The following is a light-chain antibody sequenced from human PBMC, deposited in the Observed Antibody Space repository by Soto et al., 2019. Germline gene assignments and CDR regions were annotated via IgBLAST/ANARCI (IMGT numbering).Light chain of an antibody. CDR1: QSVGSA. CDR2: GAS. V-gene: IGKV3-15*01. J-gene: IGKJ4*01. CDR3: QQYKNWPPLT. Sequence: EIVMTQSPATLSVSPGETATLSCRASQSVGSAVAWYQHKPGQAPRLLIVGASIRATGFPGRFSGGGSGTEFTLTISSLQSEDFAVYYCQQYKNWPPLTFGGGTTVEIK.